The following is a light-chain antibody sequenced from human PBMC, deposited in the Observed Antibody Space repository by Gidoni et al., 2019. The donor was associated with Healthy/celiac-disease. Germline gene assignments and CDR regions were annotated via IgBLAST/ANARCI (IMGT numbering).Light chain of an antibody. CDR1: QIVLYSSNNKNY. CDR2: WAS. Sequence: DIVMTQSPDSLAVSLGERATINCKSSQIVLYSSNNKNYLAWYQQKPGQPPKLLIYWASTRESGVPDLFSGSGSGTDFTLTISSLQAEDVAVYYCQQYYSTPITFGQXTRLEIK. J-gene: IGKJ5*01. V-gene: IGKV4-1*01. CDR3: QQYYSTPIT.